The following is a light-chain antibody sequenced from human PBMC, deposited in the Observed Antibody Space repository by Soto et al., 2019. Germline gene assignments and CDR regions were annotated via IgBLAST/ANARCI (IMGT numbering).Light chain of an antibody. CDR2: SAS. V-gene: IGKV1-27*01. Sequence: DTQMTQSPTSLSASVGDSVTITCRASQGINNYLAWYQQKPGKVPVLLIYSASTLKAGIPSRFSGSGAGTDFTVTISSLQPEDFATYYCQKYDSAPRTFGQGTKVDMK. CDR3: QKYDSAPRT. J-gene: IGKJ1*01. CDR1: QGINNY.